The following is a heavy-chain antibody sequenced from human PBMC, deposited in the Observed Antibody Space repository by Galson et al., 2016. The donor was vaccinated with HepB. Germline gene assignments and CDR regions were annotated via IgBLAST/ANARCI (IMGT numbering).Heavy chain of an antibody. Sequence: LRLSCAASGFSFSNYEMNWVRQAPGKGLEWVAYISGGGETTYYADSVRGRFTISRDNARDSVFLQMTSLRVEDMARYYCARDALGTWDLTTWGQGTLVSVSS. J-gene: IGHJ1*01. CDR2: ISGGGETT. D-gene: IGHD1-26*01. V-gene: IGHV3-48*03. CDR1: GFSFSNYE. CDR3: ARDALGTWDLTT.